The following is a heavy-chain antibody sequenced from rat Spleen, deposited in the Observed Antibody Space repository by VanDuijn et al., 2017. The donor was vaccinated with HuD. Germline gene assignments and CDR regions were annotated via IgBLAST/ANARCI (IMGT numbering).Heavy chain of an antibody. CDR1: GFTFSNYD. CDR2: ISYDGSST. V-gene: IGHV5S13*01. D-gene: IGHD1-4*01. CDR3: ARRGYALH. Sequence: EVQLVESGGGLVQPGRSLKLSCAASGFTFSNYDMAWVRQAPTKGLEWVASISYDGSSTYYRDSVKGRFTISRDNAKNTQYLQMDSLRSEDTATYYCARRGYALHWGQGVMVTVSS. J-gene: IGHJ2*01.